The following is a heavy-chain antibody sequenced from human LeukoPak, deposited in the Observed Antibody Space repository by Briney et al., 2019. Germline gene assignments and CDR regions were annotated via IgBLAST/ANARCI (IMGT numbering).Heavy chain of an antibody. CDR1: GFTFSSYE. V-gene: IGHV3-23*01. D-gene: IGHD3-16*02. Sequence: GGSLRLSCAASGFTFSSYEMNWVRQAPGKGLEWVSAISGSGGSTYYADSVKGRFTISRDNSKNTLYLQMNSLRAEDTAVYYCAKSRFGGVIVDFDYWGQGTLVTVSS. CDR3: AKSRFGGVIVDFDY. J-gene: IGHJ4*02. CDR2: ISGSGGST.